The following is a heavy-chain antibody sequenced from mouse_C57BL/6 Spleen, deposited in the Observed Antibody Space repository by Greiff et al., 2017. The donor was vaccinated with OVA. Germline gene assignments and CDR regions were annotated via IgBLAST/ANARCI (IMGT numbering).Heavy chain of an antibody. CDR1: GFSFNTYA. CDR2: IRSKSNNYAT. Sequence: EVKLMESGGGLVQPKGSLKLSCAASGFSFNTYAMNWVRQAPGKGLEWVARIRSKSNNYATYYADSVKDRFTISRDDSESMLYLQMNNLKTEDTAMYYCVRLHYDYDQGFAYWGQGTLVTVSA. D-gene: IGHD2-4*01. V-gene: IGHV10-1*01. J-gene: IGHJ3*01. CDR3: VRLHYDYDQGFAY.